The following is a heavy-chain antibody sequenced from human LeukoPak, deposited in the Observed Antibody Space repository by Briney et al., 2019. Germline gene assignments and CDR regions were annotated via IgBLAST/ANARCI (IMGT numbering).Heavy chain of an antibody. CDR3: ARDFLPAAPFDY. V-gene: IGHV1-46*01. CDR2: INPSGGST. CDR1: GYTFTSYF. Sequence: ASVKVSFKASGYTFTSYFMHWLRQAPCQGLDGMGIINPSGGSTSYAQKFQGRVTMTRGTSTSTVYMELSSLRSEDTAVYYCARDFLPAAPFDYWGQGTLVTVSS. J-gene: IGHJ4*02. D-gene: IGHD2-2*01.